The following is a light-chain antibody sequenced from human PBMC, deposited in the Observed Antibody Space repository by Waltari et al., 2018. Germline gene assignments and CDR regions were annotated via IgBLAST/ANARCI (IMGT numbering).Light chain of an antibody. CDR3: GSYTSSITLV. V-gene: IGLV2-14*03. CDR2: DVS. CDR1: SSDVGGYDY. J-gene: IGLJ2*01. Sequence: QSALPQPASVSGSPGQSITISCPGTSSDVGGYDYVPWYQQHPGKAPKLMIYDVSNRPSGVSNRFSGSKSGNTASLTISGLQADDEADYYCGSYTSSITLVFGGGTKLTVL.